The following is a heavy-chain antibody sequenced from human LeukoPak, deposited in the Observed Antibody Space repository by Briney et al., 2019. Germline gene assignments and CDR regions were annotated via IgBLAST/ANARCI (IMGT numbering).Heavy chain of an antibody. CDR1: GGSFSGYY. Sequence: SETLSLTCAVYGGSFSGYYWSWIRQPPGKGLEWIGEINHSGSTNYNPSLKSRVTISVERSKNQFSLKLSSVTAADTAAYYCARGPYCGGDCYYNRFDPWGQGTLVTVSS. J-gene: IGHJ5*02. CDR2: INHSGST. CDR3: ARGPYCGGDCYYNRFDP. D-gene: IGHD2-21*02. V-gene: IGHV4-34*01.